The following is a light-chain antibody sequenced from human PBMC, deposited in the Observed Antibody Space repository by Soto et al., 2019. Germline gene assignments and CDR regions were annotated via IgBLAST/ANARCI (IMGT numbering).Light chain of an antibody. CDR3: AAWDDSLNGWV. V-gene: IGLV1-44*01. CDR1: SSNIGSNT. CDR2: SNS. J-gene: IGLJ3*02. Sequence: QSVLTQPPSASGTPGQRVTISCSGSSSNIGSNTVNWYQQLPGTAPKLLIYSNSQRPSGVPARFSGSKSGTSASLAISGLQSEDEADYYCAAWDDSLNGWVFGGGTQLTVL.